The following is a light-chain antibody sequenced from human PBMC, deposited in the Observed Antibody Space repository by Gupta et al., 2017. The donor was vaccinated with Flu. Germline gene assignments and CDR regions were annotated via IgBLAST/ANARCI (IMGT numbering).Light chain of an antibody. V-gene: IGLV2-8*01. CDR3: SSYAGNNNGV. CDR2: EVN. CDR1: RSDIGRYKY. Sequence: SVTISCTGTRSDIGRYKYVSWYQPRPGRAPIVKNYEVNQRPSGVPDRCSGSKSGNTASLTVSGLQAEDEAYYYCSSYAGNNNGVFGGGTKLTVL. J-gene: IGLJ3*02.